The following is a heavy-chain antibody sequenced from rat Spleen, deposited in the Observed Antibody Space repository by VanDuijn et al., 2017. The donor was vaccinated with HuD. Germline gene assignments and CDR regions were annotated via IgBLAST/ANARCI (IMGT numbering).Heavy chain of an antibody. CDR2: ISYDGRRI. J-gene: IGHJ2*01. CDR1: GFTFSAYY. Sequence: EVQLVESGGGLIQPGRSLKLSCAASGFTFSAYYMAWVRQAPTKGLEWVATISYDGRRIYYRDSVKGRFTISRDNAKSTLSLQMDSLRSEDTATYYCARRHYGYTDYFDYWGQGVMVTVSS. CDR3: ARRHYGYTDYFDY. V-gene: IGHV5S10*01. D-gene: IGHD1-9*01.